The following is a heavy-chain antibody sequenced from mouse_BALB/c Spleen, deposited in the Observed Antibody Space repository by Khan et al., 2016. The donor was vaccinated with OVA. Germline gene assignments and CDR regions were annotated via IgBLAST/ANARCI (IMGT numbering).Heavy chain of an antibody. CDR1: GYSITSDYA. J-gene: IGHJ2*01. CDR3: ARSMMAN. CDR2: ISYSGST. D-gene: IGHD2-3*01. Sequence: EVQLQQSGPGLVKPSQSLSLTYTVTGYSITSDYAWNWIRQFPGNQLEWMGFISYSGSTSYNPSLKSRISITRDTSKNQFCLQLNSVTTGDTATYCCARSMMANWGQGTTLTVSS. V-gene: IGHV3-2*02.